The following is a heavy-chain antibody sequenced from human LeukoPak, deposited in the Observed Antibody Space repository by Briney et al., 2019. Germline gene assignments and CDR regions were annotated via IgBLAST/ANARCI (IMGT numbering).Heavy chain of an antibody. CDR1: GFTFSGYA. Sequence: GGSLRLSCAACGFTFSGYAMRWVRQGPGEGLEWVSGISGSGGSTYYADSVKGRFTISRDNSKNTLYLQMNSLGAEDTAVYYCAKSSGQGAWFDPWGQGTLVTVSS. CDR3: AKSSGQGAWFDP. D-gene: IGHD6-19*01. CDR2: ISGSGGST. J-gene: IGHJ5*02. V-gene: IGHV3-23*01.